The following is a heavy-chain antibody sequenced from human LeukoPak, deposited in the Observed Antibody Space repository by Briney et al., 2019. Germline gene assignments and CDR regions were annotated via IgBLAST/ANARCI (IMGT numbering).Heavy chain of an antibody. CDR1: GFTFSNYW. CDR2: IKQDGSEK. V-gene: IGHV3-7*03. D-gene: IGHD3-9*01. Sequence: GGSLRLSCAASGFTFSNYWMSWVRQAPGKGLEWVANIKQDGSEKYYVDSVKGRFTISRDNAKNSVYLQMNSLRAEDTAVYYCAKDPWRRNYDILTGYARFDYWGQGTLVTVSS. J-gene: IGHJ4*02. CDR3: AKDPWRRNYDILTGYARFDY.